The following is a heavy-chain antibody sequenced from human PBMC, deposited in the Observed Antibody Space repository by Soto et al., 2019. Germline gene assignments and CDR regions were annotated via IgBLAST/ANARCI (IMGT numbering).Heavy chain of an antibody. CDR2: ISAYNGNT. J-gene: IGHJ5*02. D-gene: IGHD4-4*01. V-gene: IGHV1-18*01. Sequence: QVPLVQSGAEVKKPGASVKVSCKASGYTFTSYGISWVRQAPGQGLEWMGWISAYNGNTNYAQKLQGRVTMTTDTATSTAYMELRSLRSDDTAVYYCARVGGLSGGYDYSKFDWFDPWGQGTLVTVSS. CDR1: GYTFTSYG. CDR3: ARVGGLSGGYDYSKFDWFDP.